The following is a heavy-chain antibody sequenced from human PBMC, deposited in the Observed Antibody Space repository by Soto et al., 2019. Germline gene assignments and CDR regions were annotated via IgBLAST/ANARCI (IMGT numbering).Heavy chain of an antibody. CDR3: ARVAGGLLNYYDSSGYYYHYFDY. V-gene: IGHV4-31*03. CDR2: IYYSGST. CDR1: GGSISSGGYY. D-gene: IGHD3-22*01. Sequence: SETLSLTCTVSGGSISSGGYYWSWIRQHPGKGLEWIGYIYYSGSTYYNPSLKSRVTISVDTSKNQFSLKLSSVTAADTAVYYCARVAGGLLNYYDSSGYYYHYFDYLGQGTLVTVSS. J-gene: IGHJ4*02.